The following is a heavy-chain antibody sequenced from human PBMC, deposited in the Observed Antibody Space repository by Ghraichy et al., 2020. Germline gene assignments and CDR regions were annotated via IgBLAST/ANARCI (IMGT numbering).Heavy chain of an antibody. CDR1: GFTFSNYA. V-gene: IGHV3-23*01. J-gene: IGHJ4*02. CDR3: AKLGMTTVTVWGAALEY. D-gene: IGHD4-17*01. Sequence: GGSLRLSCAASGFTFSNYAMSWVRQAPGKGLEWVSAISGSGASTYYADSVKGRFTISRDNSKNTLYLQMNSLRAEDTAVYYCAKLGMTTVTVWGAALEYWGQGTLVTVSS. CDR2: ISGSGAST.